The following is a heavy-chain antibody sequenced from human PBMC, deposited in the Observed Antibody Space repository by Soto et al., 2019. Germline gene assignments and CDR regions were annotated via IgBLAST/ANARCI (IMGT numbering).Heavy chain of an antibody. V-gene: IGHV4-31*03. D-gene: IGHD2-15*01. CDR2: INFSGGT. CDR3: ARLGEVPAAQVDS. J-gene: IGHJ4*02. CDR1: GDSIKSGGHY. Sequence: QVQLQESGTGLVKPSQTLSLTCTVSGDSIKSGGHYWSWIRQHPGKGLEWIGHINFSGGTYYNPSLKTRLALSLDRSKNQFSLRLTSVTAADTALYYCARLGEVPAAQVDSWGQGTLVTVSS.